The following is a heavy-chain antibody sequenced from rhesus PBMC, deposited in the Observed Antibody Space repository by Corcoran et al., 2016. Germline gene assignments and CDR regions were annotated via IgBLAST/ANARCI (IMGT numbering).Heavy chain of an antibody. CDR2: NKNKADGGTA. CDR3: ARVFDY. J-gene: IGHJ4*01. CDR1: GFTFSDYW. V-gene: IGHV3S11*01. Sequence: EVQLVESGGGLAKPGGSLRLSCAASGFTFSDYWLSWVRQAPGKGLDGVGRNKNKADGGTAAYAESVKGRFTISRDDSKNTLYLQMNSLKTEDTAVYYCARVFDYWGQGVLVTVSS.